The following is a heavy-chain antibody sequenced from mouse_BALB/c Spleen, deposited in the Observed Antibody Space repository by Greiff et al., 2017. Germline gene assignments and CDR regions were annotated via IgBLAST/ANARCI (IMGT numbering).Heavy chain of an antibody. D-gene: IGHD4-1*01. CDR3: TRIETGTGYFDV. CDR2: IYPSDSYT. V-gene: IGHV1-69*02. J-gene: IGHJ1*01. CDR1: GYTFTSYW. Sequence: VQLQQPGAELVRPGASVKLSCKASGYTFTSYWINWVKQRPGQGLEWIGNIYPSDSYTNYNQKFKDKATLTVDKSSSTAYMQLSSPTSEDSAVYYCTRIETGTGYFDVWGAGTTVTVSS.